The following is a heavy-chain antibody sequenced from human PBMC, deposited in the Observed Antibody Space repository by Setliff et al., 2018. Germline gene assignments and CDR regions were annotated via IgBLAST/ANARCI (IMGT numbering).Heavy chain of an antibody. CDR3: VRDAGDGYGVDAYAGGGFDI. V-gene: IGHV4-59*01. Sequence: KPSETLSLTCTVSDGSLNSYYWSWIRQPPGKGLEWSGNIYDSGSTNYSPSLTSRVTISLDTSKTQFSLKLSSVTAADTAVYYCVRDAGDGYGVDAYAGGGFDIWGQGTVVTVSS. D-gene: IGHD3-10*01. CDR1: DGSLNSYY. J-gene: IGHJ3*02. CDR2: IYDSGST.